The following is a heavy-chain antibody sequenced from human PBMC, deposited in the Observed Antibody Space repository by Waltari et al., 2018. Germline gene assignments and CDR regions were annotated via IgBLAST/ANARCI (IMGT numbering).Heavy chain of an antibody. D-gene: IGHD3-10*01. J-gene: IGHJ5*02. CDR2: INPNSGGT. Sequence: VQLVQSGAEVKKPGASVKVSCTASGYTFTGYYMHWVRQAPGQGLESMGWINPNSGGTNYAQKIKGRVTMTRDTSISRAYMELSRLGSDDAGMYYSARDRGEDWFDPWGQGTLVTVSS. CDR1: GYTFTGYY. CDR3: ARDRGEDWFDP. V-gene: IGHV1-2*02.